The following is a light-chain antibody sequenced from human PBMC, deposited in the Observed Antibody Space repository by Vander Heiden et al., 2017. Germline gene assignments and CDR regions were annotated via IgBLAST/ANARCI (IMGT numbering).Light chain of an antibody. Sequence: QSVLTQPPSVSGAPGQRVTISCTGSSSNIGTGYDVHWYQHLPGTAPKLLIYGNSNRPSGVPDRFSGSKSGTSASLAITGLQAEDEADYYCQSYDSSLSGVRFGGGTKLTGL. CDR3: QSYDSSLSGVR. CDR2: GNS. J-gene: IGLJ2*01. V-gene: IGLV1-40*01. CDR1: SSNIGTGYD.